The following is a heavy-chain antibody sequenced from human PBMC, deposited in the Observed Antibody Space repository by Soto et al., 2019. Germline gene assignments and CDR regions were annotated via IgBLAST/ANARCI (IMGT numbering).Heavy chain of an antibody. CDR3: ARTSPGYCSGGSCYPRGTYFDY. D-gene: IGHD2-15*01. CDR1: GGSISSGGYY. J-gene: IGHJ4*02. Sequence: QVQLQESGPGLVKPSQTLSLTCTVSGGSISSGGYYWSWIRQHPGKGLEWIGYIYYSGSTYYNPSLKSRVTISVDTSKNQFSLKLSSVTAADTAVYYCARTSPGYCSGGSCYPRGTYFDYWGQGTLVTVSS. CDR2: IYYSGST. V-gene: IGHV4-31*03.